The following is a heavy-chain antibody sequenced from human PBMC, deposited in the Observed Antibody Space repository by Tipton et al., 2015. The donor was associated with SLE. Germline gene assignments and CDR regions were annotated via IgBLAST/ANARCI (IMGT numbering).Heavy chain of an antibody. CDR3: ARGRRMDDSGDFGP. CDR2: IYHSGST. D-gene: IGHD4-17*01. CDR1: GYSISSGYY. Sequence: TLSLTCAVSGYSISSGYYWGWIRQPPGKGLEWIGSIYHSGSTYYNPSLKSRVTISVDTSKNQFSLNLSPVTAADTAVYYCARGRRMDDSGDFGPWGQGTLVTVSS. J-gene: IGHJ5*02. V-gene: IGHV4-38-2*01.